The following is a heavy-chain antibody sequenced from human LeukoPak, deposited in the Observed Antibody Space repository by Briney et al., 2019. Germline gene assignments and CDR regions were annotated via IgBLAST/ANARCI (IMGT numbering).Heavy chain of an antibody. J-gene: IGHJ6*03. V-gene: IGHV4-59*01. CDR1: GGSISSYY. CDR2: IYYSGST. Sequence: SETLSLTCTVSGGSISSYYWSWIRQPPGKGLEWIGYIYYSGSTNYNPSLKSRVTISVDTSKNQFSLKLSSVTAADTAVYYCARAKGRLYYYYMDVWGKGTTVTVSS. CDR3: ARAKGRLYYYYMDV.